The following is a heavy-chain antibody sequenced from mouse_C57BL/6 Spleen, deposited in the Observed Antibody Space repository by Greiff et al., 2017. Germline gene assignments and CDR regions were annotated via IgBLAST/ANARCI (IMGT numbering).Heavy chain of an antibody. V-gene: IGHV3-6*01. CDR2: ISYDGSN. CDR3: ARDYYGSSYDPMDY. J-gene: IGHJ4*01. CDR1: GYSITSGYY. Sequence: VQLQQSGPGLVKPSQSLSLTCSVTGYSITSGYYWNWIRQFPGNKLEWMGYISYDGSNNYNPSLKNRITITRDTSKNQFFLKLNAVTTEDTATYYCARDYYGSSYDPMDYWGQGTSVTVSS. D-gene: IGHD1-1*01.